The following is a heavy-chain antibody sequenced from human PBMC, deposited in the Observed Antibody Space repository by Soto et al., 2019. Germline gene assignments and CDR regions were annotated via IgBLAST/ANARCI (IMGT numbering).Heavy chain of an antibody. V-gene: IGHV4-61*01. Sequence: SETLSLTCTVSGGSVSSGSYYWSWIRQPPGKGLEWIGYIYYSGSTNYNPSLKSRVTISVDTSKNQFSLKLSSVTAADTAVYYCAREGNSGPYYSYGMDGWGQGTTVTVSS. CDR2: IYYSGST. D-gene: IGHD4-4*01. J-gene: IGHJ6*02. CDR1: GGSVSSGSYY. CDR3: AREGNSGPYYSYGMDG.